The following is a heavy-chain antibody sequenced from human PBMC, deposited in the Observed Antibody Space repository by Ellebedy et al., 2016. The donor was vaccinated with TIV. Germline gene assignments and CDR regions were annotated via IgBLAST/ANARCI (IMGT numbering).Heavy chain of an antibody. D-gene: IGHD2-2*01. CDR2: IDPSDSYT. CDR1: GYSFTSYW. J-gene: IGHJ5*02. CDR3: ARHRGGYCSSTSCYHSYNWFDP. Sequence: GESLKISCKGSGYSFTSYWISWVRQMPGKGLEWMGRIDPSDSYTNYSPSFQGHVTISADKSIRTAYLQWSSLKASDTAMYYCARHRGGYCSSTSCYHSYNWFDPWGQGTLVTVSS. V-gene: IGHV5-10-1*01.